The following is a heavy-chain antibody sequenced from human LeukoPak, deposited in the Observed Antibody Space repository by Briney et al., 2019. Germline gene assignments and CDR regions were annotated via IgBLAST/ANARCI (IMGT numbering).Heavy chain of an antibody. Sequence: GGSLRLSCAASGFTFNDYYMSWIRRAPGKGLEWVSYITSNGNTIYYADSVKGRFTISRDSAKNSLYLQMNSLRAEDTALYYCAREEGYCSGGSCYSFYFDYWGQGTLVTVSS. CDR2: ITSNGNTI. V-gene: IGHV3-11*01. CDR3: AREEGYCSGGSCYSFYFDY. CDR1: GFTFNDYY. D-gene: IGHD2-15*01. J-gene: IGHJ4*02.